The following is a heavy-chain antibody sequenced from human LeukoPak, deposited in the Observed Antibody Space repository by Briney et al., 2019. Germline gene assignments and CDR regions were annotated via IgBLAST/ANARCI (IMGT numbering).Heavy chain of an antibody. CDR2: ISAYNGNT. V-gene: IGHV1-18*01. Sequence: GASVKVSCKASGYTFTSYGISWVRQAPGQGLEWMGWISAYNGNTNYAQKLQGRVTMTTDTSTSTAYMELRSLRSDDTAVYYCARVGAAGTVLGDWFDPWGQGTLVTVSS. J-gene: IGHJ5*02. D-gene: IGHD6-13*01. CDR1: GYTFTSYG. CDR3: ARVGAAGTVLGDWFDP.